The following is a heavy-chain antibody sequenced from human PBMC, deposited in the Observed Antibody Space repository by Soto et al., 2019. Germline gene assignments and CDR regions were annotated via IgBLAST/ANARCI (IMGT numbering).Heavy chain of an antibody. J-gene: IGHJ6*03. CDR3: ARDPLPTYYYYYMDV. CDR1: GFTFSSYW. V-gene: IGHV3-7*01. CDR2: IKQDGSEK. Sequence: EVQLVESGGGLVQPGGSLRLSCAASGFTFSSYWMSWVRQAPGKGLEWVANIKQDGSEKYYVDSVKGRFTISRDNAKKSLYLQMNSLRAEDTAVYYCARDPLPTYYYYYMDVWGKGTTVTVSS.